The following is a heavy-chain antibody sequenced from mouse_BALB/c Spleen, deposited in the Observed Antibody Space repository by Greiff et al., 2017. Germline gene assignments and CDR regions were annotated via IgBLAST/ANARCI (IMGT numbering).Heavy chain of an antibody. V-gene: IGHV1-82*01. CDR2: IYPGDGDT. J-gene: IGHJ2*01. D-gene: IGHD2-1*01. CDR3: EILYPYFGY. Sequence: QVQLQQSGPELVKPGASVKISCKASGYAFSSSWMNWVKQRPGQGLEWIGRIYPGDGDTNYNGKFKGKATLTADKSSSTAYMQLSSLTSVDSAVYFCEILYPYFGYWGQGTTLTVSA. CDR1: GYAFSSSW.